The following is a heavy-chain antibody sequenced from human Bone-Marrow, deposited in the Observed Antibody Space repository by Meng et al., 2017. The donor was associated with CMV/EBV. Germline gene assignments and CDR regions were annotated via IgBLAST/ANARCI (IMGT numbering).Heavy chain of an antibody. CDR3: TRDYDLEGPYYYYGMDV. V-gene: IGHV3-73*01. J-gene: IGHJ6*02. CDR1: GFTFSGSA. CDR2: IRSKANSYAT. D-gene: IGHD3-3*01. Sequence: GSLKISCAASGFTFSGSAMHWVRQASGKGLEWVGRIRSKANSYATAYAASVKGRFTISRDDSKNTAYLQMNSLKTEDTAVYYCTRDYDLEGPYYYYGMDVWGQGTTVTVSS.